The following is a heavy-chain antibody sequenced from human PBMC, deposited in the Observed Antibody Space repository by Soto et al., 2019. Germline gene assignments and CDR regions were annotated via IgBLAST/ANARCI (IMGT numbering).Heavy chain of an antibody. CDR3: AKALPYSSGWSPGWFDP. V-gene: IGHV3-23*01. J-gene: IGHJ5*02. CDR2: ISGSGGST. D-gene: IGHD6-19*01. Sequence: GGSLRLSCAASGFTFSIYAMSWVRQAPGKGLEWVSAISGSGGSTYYADSVKGRFTISRDNSKNTLYLQMNSLRAEDTAVYYCAKALPYSSGWSPGWFDPWGQGTLVTVS. CDR1: GFTFSIYA.